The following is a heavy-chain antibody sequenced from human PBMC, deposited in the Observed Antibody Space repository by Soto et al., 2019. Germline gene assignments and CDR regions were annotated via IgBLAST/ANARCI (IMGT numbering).Heavy chain of an antibody. D-gene: IGHD5-18*01. V-gene: IGHV3-30*03. Sequence: GGSLRLSCAASGFTFSHYIYPWVRQAPGKGLQWVAVIRDDGKKTNYATSVRGRFTVSRDMSKSTIFLQMNNLRIDDSAVYSCAREGDSHAFRGFDLWGQGTPVTVSS. CDR1: GFTFSHYI. CDR3: AREGDSHAFRGFDL. J-gene: IGHJ5*02. CDR2: IRDDGKKT.